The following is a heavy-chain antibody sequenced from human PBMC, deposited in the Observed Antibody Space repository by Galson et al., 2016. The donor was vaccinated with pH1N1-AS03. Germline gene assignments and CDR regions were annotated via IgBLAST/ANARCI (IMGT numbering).Heavy chain of an antibody. J-gene: IGHJ4*02. Sequence: SLRLSCATSGFSFSESWMNWVRQAPGKGLEWVAIIHKDGSEKHYLDSVKGRFTISRDNAKNSIYLQMDTLRPEDTAFYYCARGVGFLVDYWGQGILVTVSS. CDR2: IHKDGSEK. CDR1: GFSFSESW. CDR3: ARGVGFLVDY. V-gene: IGHV3-7*03. D-gene: IGHD2-2*03.